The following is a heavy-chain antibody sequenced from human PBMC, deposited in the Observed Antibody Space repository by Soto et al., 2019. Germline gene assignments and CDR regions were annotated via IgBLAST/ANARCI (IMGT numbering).Heavy chain of an antibody. J-gene: IGHJ4*02. D-gene: IGHD5-18*01. V-gene: IGHV1-69*02. CDR2: IIPILGIA. CDR3: ARSDTAMEAFDY. Sequence: QVQLVQSGAEVKKPGSSVKVSCKASGGTFSRYSISWVRQAPGQGLEWMGRIIPILGIANYAQKFQGRVTITADNPTSTAYMELSSLRSEDTAVYYCARSDTAMEAFDYWGQGTLVTVSS. CDR1: GGTFSRYS.